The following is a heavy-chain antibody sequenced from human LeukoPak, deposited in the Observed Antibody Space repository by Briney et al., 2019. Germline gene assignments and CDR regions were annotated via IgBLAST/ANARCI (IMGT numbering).Heavy chain of an antibody. CDR3: ALDSGGYSYGLYLDY. CDR2: INPGGSST. V-gene: IGHV3-74*01. D-gene: IGHD5-18*01. J-gene: IGHJ4*02. CDR1: GFTFSNYW. Sequence: PGGSLRLSCAASGFTFSNYWMHWVRQVPGKGLVWVSRINPGGSSTTYADSVKGRFTISRDNAKNTLYLQMNSLRAEDTAVYYCALDSGGYSYGLYLDYWGQGTLVTVSS.